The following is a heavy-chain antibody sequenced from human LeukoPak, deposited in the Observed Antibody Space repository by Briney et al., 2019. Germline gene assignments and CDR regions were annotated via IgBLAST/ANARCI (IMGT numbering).Heavy chain of an antibody. D-gene: IGHD1-1*01. Sequence: GGSLRLSCAASGFTFSSYSMNWVRQAPEKGLEWVSSITSSSSYIYYADSVKGRFTISRDNAKNSLYLQMNSLRAEDTAVYYCARDRLERHFYYYGMDVWGQGTTVTVSS. V-gene: IGHV3-21*01. CDR3: ARDRLERHFYYYGMDV. CDR2: ITSSSSYI. CDR1: GFTFSSYS. J-gene: IGHJ6*02.